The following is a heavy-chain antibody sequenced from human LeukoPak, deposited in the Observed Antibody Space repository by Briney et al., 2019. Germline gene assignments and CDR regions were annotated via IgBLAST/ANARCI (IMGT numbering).Heavy chain of an antibody. D-gene: IGHD1-1*01. CDR3: ARYTTDFDY. CDR1: GGSISSYY. V-gene: IGHV4-59*08. Sequence: SETLSLTCTASGGSISSYYWSWIRQPPGKGLEWIGYTYYSGSTNYNPSLKSRVTISVDTSKNQFSLKLSSVTAADTAVYYCARYTTDFDYWGQGTLVTVSS. J-gene: IGHJ4*02. CDR2: TYYSGST.